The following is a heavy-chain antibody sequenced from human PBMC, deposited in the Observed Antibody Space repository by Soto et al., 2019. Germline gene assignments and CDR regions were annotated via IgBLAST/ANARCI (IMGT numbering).Heavy chain of an antibody. J-gene: IGHJ4*02. CDR2: INAGNGNT. CDR1: GYTFTSYA. Sequence: ASVKVSCKASGYTFTSYAMRWVRQAPGQRLEWMGWINAGNGNTKYSQKFQGRVTITRDTSASTAYMELSSVRSEDTAVYYCARSWWATDIDYWGQGTMVTVSS. D-gene: IGHD2-8*02. CDR3: ARSWWATDIDY. V-gene: IGHV1-3*01.